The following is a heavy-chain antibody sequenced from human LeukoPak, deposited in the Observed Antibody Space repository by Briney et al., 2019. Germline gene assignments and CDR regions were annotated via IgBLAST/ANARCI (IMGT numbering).Heavy chain of an antibody. CDR2: IYSTGRS. J-gene: IGHJ4*02. D-gene: IGHD6-19*01. CDR3: ARAGWIAVAVRFDY. CDR1: GGSISNYF. Sequence: SETLSLTCTVSGGSISNYFWSWVRQPAGKGLEWIGRIYSTGRSDYNPSLKSRITMSVDTSKNQFSLKLSSVTAADTAVYYCARAGWIAVAVRFDYWGQGTLVTVSS. V-gene: IGHV4-4*07.